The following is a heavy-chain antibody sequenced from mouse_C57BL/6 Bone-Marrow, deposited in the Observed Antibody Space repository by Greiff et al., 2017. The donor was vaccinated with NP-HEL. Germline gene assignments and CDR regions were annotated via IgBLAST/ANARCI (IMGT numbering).Heavy chain of an antibody. D-gene: IGHD2-1*01. Sequence: VKLMESGPGLVAPSQSLSITCTVSGFSLTSYGVHWVRQPPGEGLEWLVVIWSDGSTTYNSALKSRLSISKDNSKSQVFLKMNSLQTDDTAMYYCARHNYYQYYFDYWGQGTTLTVSS. J-gene: IGHJ2*01. CDR3: ARHNYYQYYFDY. CDR2: IWSDGST. V-gene: IGHV2-6-1*01. CDR1: GFSLTSYG.